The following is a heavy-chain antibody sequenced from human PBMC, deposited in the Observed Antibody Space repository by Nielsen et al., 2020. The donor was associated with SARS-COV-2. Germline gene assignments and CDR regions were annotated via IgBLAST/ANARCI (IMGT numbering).Heavy chain of an antibody. CDR2: IKQDGSEK. D-gene: IGHD6-19*01. V-gene: IGHV3-7*01. CDR3: ATAGWFDP. Sequence: ETLSLTCAASGFTFSSYWMSWVRQAPGKGLEWVANIKQDGSEKYYVDSVKGRFTISRDNAKNSLYLQMNSLRAEDTAVYYCATAGWFDPWGQGTLVTVSS. J-gene: IGHJ5*02. CDR1: GFTFSSYW.